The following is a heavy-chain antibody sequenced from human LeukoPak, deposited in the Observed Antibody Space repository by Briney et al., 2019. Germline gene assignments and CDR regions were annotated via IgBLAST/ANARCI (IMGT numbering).Heavy chain of an antibody. CDR2: IYYSGST. D-gene: IGHD4-17*01. Sequence: PSETLSLTCTVSGGSISGTSYYWGWIRQPPGKGLEWIGSIYYSGSTNYNPSLKSRVTISVDTSKNQFSLKLSSVTAADTAVYYCARDPAYGDSPPLDYWGQGTLVTVSS. CDR3: ARDPAYGDSPPLDY. V-gene: IGHV4-39*07. J-gene: IGHJ4*02. CDR1: GGSISGTSYY.